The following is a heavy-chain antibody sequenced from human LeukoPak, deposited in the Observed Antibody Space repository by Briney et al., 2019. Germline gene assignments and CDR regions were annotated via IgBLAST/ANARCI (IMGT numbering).Heavy chain of an antibody. CDR3: ARVYTGNRWHFDY. V-gene: IGHV3-7*03. D-gene: IGHD2-2*02. Sequence: PGVSLRLSCAASGFTFSTYWMSWVRQAPGKGLECVANIKRGGSEKYYVDSVKGRFTIFRDDAKSSLYLQMNSLRAEDTAVYFCARVYTGNRWHFDYWGQGTLVTVSS. J-gene: IGHJ4*02. CDR2: IKRGGSEK. CDR1: GFTFSTYW.